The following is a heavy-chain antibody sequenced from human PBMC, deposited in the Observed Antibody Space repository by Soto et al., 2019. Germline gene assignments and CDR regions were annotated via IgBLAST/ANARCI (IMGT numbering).Heavy chain of an antibody. Sequence: SETLSLTCTVSGGSISSGGYYWSWIRQHPGKGLEWIGYIYYSGSTYYNPSLKSRVTISVDTSKNQFSLKLSSVTAADTAVYYCARSDAAMYTIFGVVGGAFDIWGQGTMVTVSS. V-gene: IGHV4-31*03. CDR1: GGSISSGGYY. J-gene: IGHJ3*02. D-gene: IGHD3-3*01. CDR3: ARSDAAMYTIFGVVGGAFDI. CDR2: IYYSGST.